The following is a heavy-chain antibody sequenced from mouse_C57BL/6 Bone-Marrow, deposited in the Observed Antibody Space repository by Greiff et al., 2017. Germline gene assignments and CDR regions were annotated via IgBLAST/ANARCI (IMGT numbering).Heavy chain of an antibody. Sequence: VQLQQSGAELVRPGTSVKVSCKASGYAFTNYLIEWVKQRPGQGLEWIGVINPGSGGTNYNEKFKGKATLTADKSSSTAYMQLSSLTSEDSAVYFCARNYYYGSSYGYAMDYWGQGTSVTVSS. J-gene: IGHJ4*01. CDR2: INPGSGGT. CDR1: GYAFTNYL. CDR3: ARNYYYGSSYGYAMDY. V-gene: IGHV1-54*01. D-gene: IGHD1-1*01.